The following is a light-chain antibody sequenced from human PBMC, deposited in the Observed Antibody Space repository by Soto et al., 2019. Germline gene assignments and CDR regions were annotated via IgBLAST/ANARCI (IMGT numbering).Light chain of an antibody. CDR2: DAS. Sequence: DIQMTQSPSTLSASVGDRVSITCRASQSISSWLAWYQQTPGKAPKLLIYDASSLESGVPSRFSGSGSGTDFTLTISSLQPDDFATYYCQQYNSYSRTFGQGTKVEIK. V-gene: IGKV1-5*01. CDR3: QQYNSYSRT. J-gene: IGKJ1*01. CDR1: QSISSW.